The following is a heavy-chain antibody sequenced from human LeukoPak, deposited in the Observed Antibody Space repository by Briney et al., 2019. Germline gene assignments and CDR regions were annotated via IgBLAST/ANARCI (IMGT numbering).Heavy chain of an antibody. CDR3: TTDLWWDIVVVPAALDAIDI. CDR2: IKSKTDGGTT. CDR1: GFTFSNAW. J-gene: IGHJ3*02. Sequence: PGGSLRLSCAASGFTFSNAWMSWVRQAPGKGLEWVGRIKSKTDGGTTDYAAPVKGRFTISRDDSKNTLYLQMNSLKTEDTAVYYGTTDLWWDIVVVPAALDAIDIRGQGTMVTVSS. V-gene: IGHV3-15*01. D-gene: IGHD2-2*01.